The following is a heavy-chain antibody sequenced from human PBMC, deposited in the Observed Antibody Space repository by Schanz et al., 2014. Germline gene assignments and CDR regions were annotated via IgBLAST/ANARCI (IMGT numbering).Heavy chain of an antibody. V-gene: IGHV3-23*01. CDR2: IGGSGDST. CDR1: GFTFSSYT. D-gene: IGHD6-13*01. Sequence: EVQLLESGGGLVRPGGSLRLSCAASGFTFSSYTMNWVRQAPGKGLEWVSGIGGSGDSTHYADSVKGRFIISRDNSKNTLYLQMNSLKTEDTAVYYCTTQQLGSHYLYGMDVWGQGTTVTVS. J-gene: IGHJ6*02. CDR3: TTQQLGSHYLYGMDV.